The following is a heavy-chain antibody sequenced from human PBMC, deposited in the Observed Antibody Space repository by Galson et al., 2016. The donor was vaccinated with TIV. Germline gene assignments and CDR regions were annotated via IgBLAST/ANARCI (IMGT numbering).Heavy chain of an antibody. CDR3: ARALVASIVDLDY. J-gene: IGHJ4*02. CDR1: KYTFIGYY. CDR2: INPSSGGT. D-gene: IGHD2-8*02. Sequence: SVKVSCKASKYTFIGYYMHWVRQAPGRGLEWMGRINPSSGGTDYAQKFQGRVTMTRDTSINTAYLELTSLTSDDTAVYYCARALVASIVDLDYWGPGTLVTASS. V-gene: IGHV1-2*06.